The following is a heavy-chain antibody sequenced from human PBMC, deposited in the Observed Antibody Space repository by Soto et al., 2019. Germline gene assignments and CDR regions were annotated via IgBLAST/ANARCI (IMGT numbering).Heavy chain of an antibody. CDR2: IYYSGST. D-gene: IGHD2-15*01. CDR3: ARARRWGNCSGGSCYSNFDY. Sequence: PSETLSLTCTVSGGSISIGGYYWSWIRQPPGKGPEWIGYIYYSGSTNYNPSLKSRVTISVDTSKNQFSLKLSSVTAADTAVYYCARARRWGNCSGGSCYSNFDYWGQGTLVTVSS. V-gene: IGHV4-61*08. CDR1: GGSISIGGYY. J-gene: IGHJ4*02.